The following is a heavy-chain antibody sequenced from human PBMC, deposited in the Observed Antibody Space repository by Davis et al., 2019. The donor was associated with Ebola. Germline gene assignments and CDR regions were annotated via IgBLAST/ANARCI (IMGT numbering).Heavy chain of an antibody. CDR2: ISGSGGST. CDR3: AKDWYYYDSTGKTY. V-gene: IGHV3-23*01. J-gene: IGHJ4*02. D-gene: IGHD3-22*01. CDR1: GFTFSSYG. Sequence: PGGSLRLSCAASGFTFSSYGMHWVRQAPGKGLEWVSAISGSGGSTYYADSVKGRFTISRDNSKNTLYLQMNSLRAEDTAVYYCAKDWYYYDSTGKTYWGQGTLVTVSS.